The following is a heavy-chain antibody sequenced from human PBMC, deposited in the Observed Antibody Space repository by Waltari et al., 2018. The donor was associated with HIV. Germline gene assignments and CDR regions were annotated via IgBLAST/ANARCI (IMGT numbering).Heavy chain of an antibody. V-gene: IGHV4-39*01. D-gene: IGHD3-16*02. CDR3: ARHAGGSYRLMYDY. CDR1: GGSISSSSYY. Sequence: QLQLQESGPGLVKPSETLSLTCTVSGGSISSSSYYWGWIRQPPGKGLEWIGSIYYSGSTYYNPSLKSRVTISVDTSKNQFSLKLSSVTAADTAVYYCARHAGGSYRLMYDYWGQGTLVTVSS. J-gene: IGHJ4*02. CDR2: IYYSGST.